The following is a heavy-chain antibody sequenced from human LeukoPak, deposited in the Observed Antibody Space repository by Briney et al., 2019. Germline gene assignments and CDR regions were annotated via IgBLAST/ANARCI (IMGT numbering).Heavy chain of an antibody. CDR3: ARAADRQWLVPFDY. D-gene: IGHD6-19*01. Sequence: SETLSLTCTVSGGSISSYYWSWVRQPPGKGLEWIGYIYYSGSTNYNPSLKSRVTISVDTSKNQFPLKLSSVTAADTAVYYCARAADRQWLVPFDYWGQGTLVTVSS. CDR1: GGSISSYY. J-gene: IGHJ4*02. V-gene: IGHV4-59*01. CDR2: IYYSGST.